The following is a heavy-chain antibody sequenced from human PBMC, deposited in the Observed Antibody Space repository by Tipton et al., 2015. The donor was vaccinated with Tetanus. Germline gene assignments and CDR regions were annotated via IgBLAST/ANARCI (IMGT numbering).Heavy chain of an antibody. CDR1: GFIFSSYG. CDR3: AREADCSGGSCFSGDFDN. V-gene: IGHV3-33*01. J-gene: IGHJ4*02. CDR2: SWYDGTDQ. D-gene: IGHD2-15*01. Sequence: SGFIFSSYGIHWVRQAPGKGLEWVAVSWYDGTDQYYADSVKGRFTLSRDNSKNTLYLQMNSPRAEDTALYYCAREADCSGGSCFSGDFDNWGQGTQVTVSS.